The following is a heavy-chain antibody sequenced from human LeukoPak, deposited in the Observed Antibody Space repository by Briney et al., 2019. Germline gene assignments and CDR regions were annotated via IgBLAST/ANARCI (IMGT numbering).Heavy chain of an antibody. CDR1: GYSFTSYW. J-gene: IGHJ6*03. CDR3: ARLSDGYYYYMDV. V-gene: IGHV5-51*01. CDR2: IYPGDSDT. Sequence: GESLKISCRGSGYSFTSYWIGWVRQMPGKGLEWMGIIYPGDSDTRYSPSFQGQVTISADRSISTAYLQWSSLKASDTAMYYCARLSDGYYYYMDVWGKGTTATISS.